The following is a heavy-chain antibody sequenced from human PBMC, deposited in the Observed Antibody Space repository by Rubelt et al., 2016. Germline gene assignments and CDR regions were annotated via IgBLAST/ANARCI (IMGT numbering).Heavy chain of an antibody. CDR2: ISGSGGNT. J-gene: IGHJ4*02. D-gene: IGHD5-24*01. Sequence: EVQLLESGGGLVQPGGSLRLSCATSGFTFSNYAMSWVRQAPGKGLEWVSAISGSGGNTYYADFAKGRFTISRDNSRNMLFLQMNSLRAEDTAIYYCARVGTIMIWGQGTLVTVSS. CDR3: ARVGTIMI. V-gene: IGHV3-23*01. CDR1: GFTFSNYA.